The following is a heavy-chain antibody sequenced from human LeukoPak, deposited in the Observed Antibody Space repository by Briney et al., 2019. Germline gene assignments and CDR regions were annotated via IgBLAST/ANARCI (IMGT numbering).Heavy chain of an antibody. Sequence: GASVKVSCKASGYTFTSYGISWVRQAPGQGLEWMGWISAYNGNTNYAQKLQGRVTMTTDTSTSTAYMELRSLRSDDTAVYYCARDFPRYCSGGSCYSPIDYYYYGMDVWGQGTTVTVSS. CDR1: GYTFTSYG. J-gene: IGHJ6*02. CDR3: ARDFPRYCSGGSCYSPIDYYYYGMDV. V-gene: IGHV1-18*01. CDR2: ISAYNGNT. D-gene: IGHD2-15*01.